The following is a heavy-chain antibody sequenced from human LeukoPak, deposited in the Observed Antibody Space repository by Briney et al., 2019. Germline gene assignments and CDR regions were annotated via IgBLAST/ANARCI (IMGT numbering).Heavy chain of an antibody. Sequence: SETLSLTCAVSGGSISSGSYSWSWIRQPPGKGLEWIGYLFYTGSTYYNPSLKSRVTISLDTSKNQFSLKLSSVTAADTAVYYCARDHVRGSCYFDYWGQGTLVTVSS. V-gene: IGHV4-30-4*07. D-gene: IGHD2-15*01. CDR2: LFYTGST. CDR3: ARDHVRGSCYFDY. J-gene: IGHJ4*02. CDR1: GGSISSGSYS.